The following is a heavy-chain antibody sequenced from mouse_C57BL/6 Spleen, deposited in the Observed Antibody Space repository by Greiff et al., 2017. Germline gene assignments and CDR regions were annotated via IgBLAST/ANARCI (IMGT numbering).Heavy chain of an antibody. J-gene: IGHJ3*01. CDR2: IDPSYSST. D-gene: IGHD1-1*01. CDR1: GYTFTSYW. V-gene: IGHV1-69*01. CDR3: ARNYGSSYGVWYAY. Sequence: VQLQQPGAELVMPGASVKLSCKASGYTFTSYWMHWVKQRPGQGLEWIGEIDPSYSSTNYNEKFKAKSTVTVDKSSSTAYMQLSSLTSEDSAVYYCARNYGSSYGVWYAYWGQKTLVTFS.